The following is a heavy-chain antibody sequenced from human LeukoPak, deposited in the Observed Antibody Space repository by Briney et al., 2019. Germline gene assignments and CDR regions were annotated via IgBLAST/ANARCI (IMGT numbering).Heavy chain of an antibody. D-gene: IGHD1-26*01. CDR3: ARGLRRERPLLRAFDY. V-gene: IGHV1-8*01. CDR2: MNPNSGNT. Sequence: ASVKVSCKASGYTFTNYDINWVRQASGQGLEWMGWMNPNSGNTGSAQKFQGRVTMTSNTSISTAYMELSSLRSEDTAVYYCARGLRRERPLLRAFDYWGQGTPVTVSS. CDR1: GYTFTNYD. J-gene: IGHJ4*02.